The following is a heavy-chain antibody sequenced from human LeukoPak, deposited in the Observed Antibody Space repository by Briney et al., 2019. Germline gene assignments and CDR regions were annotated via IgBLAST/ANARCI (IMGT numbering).Heavy chain of an antibody. D-gene: IGHD5-18*01. CDR1: GGSISSSSYY. CDR2: IYYTGSA. CDR3: ARHPERYSYSDY. Sequence: PSETLSLTCTVSGGSISSSSYYWGWIRQPPGKGLEWIGSIYYTGSAYYNPSLKSRVTMSVDTSKNQFSLRLSSVTAADTAVYSCARHPERYSYSDYWGQGTLVTVSS. J-gene: IGHJ4*02. V-gene: IGHV4-39*01.